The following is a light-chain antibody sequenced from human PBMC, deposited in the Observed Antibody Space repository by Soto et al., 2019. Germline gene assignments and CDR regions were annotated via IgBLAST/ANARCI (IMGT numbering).Light chain of an antibody. Sequence: QSVLTPPPSVSAAPGQTVTISCSGSTSNIGNNYVSWYQHLPGTAPKLLIYENNKRPSGIPDRFSGSKSGTSATLGITGLQTGDEADYYCGTCDSSLSASWVFGGGPKVTVL. CDR3: GTCDSSLSASWV. CDR1: TSNIGNNY. J-gene: IGLJ3*02. V-gene: IGLV1-51*02. CDR2: ENN.